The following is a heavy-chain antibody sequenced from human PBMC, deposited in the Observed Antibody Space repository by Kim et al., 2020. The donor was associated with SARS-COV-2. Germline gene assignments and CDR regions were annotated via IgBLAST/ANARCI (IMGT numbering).Heavy chain of an antibody. Sequence: GGSLRLSCAASGFTFSDYYMSWIRQAPGKGLEWVSYISSSGSTIYYADTVKGRFTIPRDNAKNSLYLQMNSLRPEDTAVYYCATSGYYYESGGPYFDYWGQGPLVPVSS. D-gene: IGHD3-22*01. J-gene: IGHJ4*02. CDR3: ATSGYYYESGGPYFDY. CDR2: ISSSGSTI. CDR1: GFTFSDYY. V-gene: IGHV3-11*01.